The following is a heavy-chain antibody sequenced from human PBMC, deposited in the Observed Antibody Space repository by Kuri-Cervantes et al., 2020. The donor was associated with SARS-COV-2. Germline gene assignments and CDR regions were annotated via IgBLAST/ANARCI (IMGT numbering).Heavy chain of an antibody. CDR3: AKTTMVQGVIISGWIDY. J-gene: IGHJ4*02. CDR2: ISGSGGST. D-gene: IGHD3-10*01. Sequence: GESLKIYRAASGFTFSSYAMSWVRQAPGKGLEWVSAISGSGGSTYYADSVKGRFTISRDNSKNTLYLQMNSLRAEDTAVYYCAKTTMVQGVIISGWIDYWGQGTLVTVSS. CDR1: GFTFSSYA. V-gene: IGHV3-23*01.